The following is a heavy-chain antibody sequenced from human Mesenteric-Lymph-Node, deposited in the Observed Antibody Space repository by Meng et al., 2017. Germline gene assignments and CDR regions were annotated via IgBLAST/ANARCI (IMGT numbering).Heavy chain of an antibody. CDR2: INPNSGDT. CDR1: GYTFTVDY. Sequence: QVHLVQSGPEVKKPGASVKVSCQASGYTFTVDYIHWVRQAPGQGLEWMGWINPNSGDTNYAQKFQGWVTMTRDTSVSTAYMELSRLKSDDTAVYYCGRVGHDIGTMDVWGQGTLVTVSS. J-gene: IGHJ6*02. V-gene: IGHV1-2*04. D-gene: IGHD1-1*01. CDR3: GRVGHDIGTMDV.